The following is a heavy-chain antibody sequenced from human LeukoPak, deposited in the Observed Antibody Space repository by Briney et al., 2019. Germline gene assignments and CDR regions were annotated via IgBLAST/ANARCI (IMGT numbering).Heavy chain of an antibody. CDR2: ISSSSSYT. CDR3: ARDLSDYDILTGYYHKYYFDY. D-gene: IGHD3-9*01. J-gene: IGHJ4*02. CDR1: GFTFSGYY. Sequence: GGSLRLSCAASGFTFSGYYMSWLRQAPGKGLEWVSYISSSSSYTNYADSVKGRFTISRDNAKNSLYLQMNSLRAEDTAVYYCARDLSDYDILTGYYHKYYFDYWGQGTLVTVSS. V-gene: IGHV3-11*06.